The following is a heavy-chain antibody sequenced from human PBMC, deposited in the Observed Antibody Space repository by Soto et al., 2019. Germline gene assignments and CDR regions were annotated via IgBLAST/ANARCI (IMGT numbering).Heavy chain of an antibody. D-gene: IGHD2-2*01. V-gene: IGHV3-30*18. Sequence: GGSLRLSCAASGFTFSSYGMHWARQAPGKGLEWVAVISYDGSNKYYADSVKGRFTISRDNSKNTLYLQMNSLRAEDTAVYYCAKASGRGYCSSTSCLIPWFDPWGQGTLVTVSS. CDR2: ISYDGSNK. CDR1: GFTFSSYG. CDR3: AKASGRGYCSSTSCLIPWFDP. J-gene: IGHJ5*02.